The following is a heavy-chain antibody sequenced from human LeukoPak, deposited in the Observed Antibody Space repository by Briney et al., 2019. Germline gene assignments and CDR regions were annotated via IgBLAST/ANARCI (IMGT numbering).Heavy chain of an antibody. D-gene: IGHD4-17*01. CDR2: IIPIFGTA. J-gene: IGHJ4*02. Sequence: GASVKVSCKASGGTFSSYAISWVRQAPGQGLEWMGGIIPIFGTANYAQKFQGRVTITADESTSTAYMELSSLRSEDTAVYYCARAGILMTTVTPFDYWGQGTLVTVSS. CDR1: GGTFSSYA. V-gene: IGHV1-69*13. CDR3: ARAGILMTTVTPFDY.